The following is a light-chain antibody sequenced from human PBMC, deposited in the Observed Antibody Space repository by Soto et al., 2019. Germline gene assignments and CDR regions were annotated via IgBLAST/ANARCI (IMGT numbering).Light chain of an antibody. Sequence: QSVLTQPPSASGSPGQSVTISCTGTSSDVGGYNYVSWYQQHPGKAPKLMIYEVSKRPSGVPDRFSGSKSGNTASLTVSGLQPEDEADYYCSSYEGRNNDVFGTGTKVTV. CDR2: EVS. J-gene: IGLJ1*01. CDR3: SSYEGRNNDV. V-gene: IGLV2-8*01. CDR1: SSDVGGYNY.